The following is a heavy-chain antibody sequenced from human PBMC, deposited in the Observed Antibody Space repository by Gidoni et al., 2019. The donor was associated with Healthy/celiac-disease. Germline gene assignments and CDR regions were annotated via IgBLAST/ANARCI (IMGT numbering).Heavy chain of an antibody. J-gene: IGHJ4*02. Sequence: QVQLQQWGAGLLKPSETLSLTCAVYGGSFSGYYWSWIRQPPGKGLEWIGEINHSGSTNYNPSLKSRVTISVDTSKNQFSLKLSSVTAADTAVYYCARKRWLQAVDYWGQGTLVTVSS. CDR3: ARKRWLQAVDY. CDR2: INHSGST. CDR1: GGSFSGYY. V-gene: IGHV4-34*01. D-gene: IGHD5-12*01.